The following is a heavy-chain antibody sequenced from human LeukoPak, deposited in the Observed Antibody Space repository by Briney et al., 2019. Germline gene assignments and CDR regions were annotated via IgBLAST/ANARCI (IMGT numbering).Heavy chain of an antibody. V-gene: IGHV1-2*04. Sequence: ASVKVSCKASGYTFTGYYMHWVRQAPGQGLEWMGWINPNSGGTNYAQKFQGWVTMTRDTSISTAYMELSRLRSDDTAVYYCARSRVVRGVIPPYGMDVWGQGTTVTVSS. CDR1: GYTFTGYY. CDR2: INPNSGGT. J-gene: IGHJ6*02. D-gene: IGHD3-10*01. CDR3: ARSRVVRGVIPPYGMDV.